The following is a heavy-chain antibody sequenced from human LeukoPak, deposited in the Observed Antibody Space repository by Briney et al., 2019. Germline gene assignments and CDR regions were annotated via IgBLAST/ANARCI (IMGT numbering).Heavy chain of an antibody. D-gene: IGHD6-13*01. Sequence: SETLSLTCTVSGGSISGHYWSWIRQSPGKGLEWIGYNYYSGSTNYNPSLKSRVTITVDTSKNQFSLKLSSVTAADTAVYYCARLGSSSWYHDYWGQGTLVTVSS. CDR2: NYYSGST. V-gene: IGHV4-59*11. J-gene: IGHJ4*02. CDR1: GGSISGHY. CDR3: ARLGSSSWYHDY.